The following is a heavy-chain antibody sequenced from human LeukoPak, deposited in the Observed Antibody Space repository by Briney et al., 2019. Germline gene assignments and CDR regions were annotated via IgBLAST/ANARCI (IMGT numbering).Heavy chain of an antibody. V-gene: IGHV4-61*02. D-gene: IGHD3-22*01. CDR1: GGSISSGSYY. CDR3: ARVIGPGRRYYYDSSGYYYGSLNYFDY. J-gene: IGHJ4*02. Sequence: SETLSLTCTVSGGSISSGSYYWSWIRQPAGKGLEWIGRIYTSGSTNYNPSLKSRVTISVDTSKNQFSLKLSSVTAADTAVYYCARVIGPGRRYYYDSSGYYYGSLNYFDYWGQGTLVTVSS. CDR2: IYTSGST.